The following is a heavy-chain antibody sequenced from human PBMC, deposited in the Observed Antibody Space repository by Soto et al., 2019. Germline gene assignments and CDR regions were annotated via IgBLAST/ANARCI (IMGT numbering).Heavy chain of an antibody. CDR2: IMPIFGRA. J-gene: IGHJ6*04. CDR1: GGTFSNYA. D-gene: IGHD3-16*02. CDR3: ASWWKEAVIGCNYSYGMDV. Sequence: QVQLVQSGAEVKKPGSSVKVSCKASGGTFSNYAFSWVRQAPGQGLEWLGGIMPIFGRADYAQKFRGRVTITADESTSITHRKLSSLKSEDPPVYFCASWWKEAVIGCNYSYGMDVWGKVTTVTFS. V-gene: IGHV1-69*12.